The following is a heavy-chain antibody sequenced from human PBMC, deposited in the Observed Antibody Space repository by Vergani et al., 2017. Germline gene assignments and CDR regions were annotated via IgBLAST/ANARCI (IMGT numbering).Heavy chain of an antibody. CDR2: ISSSSSTI. Sequence: EVQLVESGGGLVQPGGSLRLSCAASGFTFSSYSMNWVRQAPGKGLEWVSYISSSSSTIYYADSVKGRFTISRDNAKNSLYLQMNSLRAEDTAVYYCARDDVAEASDPRDYYYYYGMDVWGQGTTVTVSS. J-gene: IGHJ6*02. CDR1: GFTFSSYS. V-gene: IGHV3-48*01. CDR3: ARDDVAEASDPRDYYYYYGMDV. D-gene: IGHD6-13*01.